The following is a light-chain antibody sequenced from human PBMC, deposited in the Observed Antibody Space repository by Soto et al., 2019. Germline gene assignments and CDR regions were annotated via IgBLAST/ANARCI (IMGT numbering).Light chain of an antibody. V-gene: IGLV1-40*01. CDR1: GSNIGAGYD. Sequence: QSVLTRPPSVSGAPGQRVTISCTGSGSNIGAGYDVHWYQQFPGTAPKLLIYGNNNRPSGVPDRFSGSKSGTSASLAITGLQAEDEADYYCQSYDSSLSEVFGTGTKVTVL. J-gene: IGLJ1*01. CDR2: GNN. CDR3: QSYDSSLSEV.